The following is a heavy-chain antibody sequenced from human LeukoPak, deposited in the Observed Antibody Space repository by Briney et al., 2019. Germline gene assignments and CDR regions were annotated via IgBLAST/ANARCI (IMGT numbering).Heavy chain of an antibody. CDR2: IKQDGSDE. CDR3: ARVRCSSNSCFPDY. Sequence: GGSLRLSCAASGFTFSTYWMSWVRQAPGKGLEWVANIKQDGSDEYYVDSVKGRFTISRDNAKNSLFLQMNSLRAEDTAVYYCARVRCSSNSCFPDYWGQGTLVTVSS. D-gene: IGHD2-2*01. V-gene: IGHV3-7*01. J-gene: IGHJ4*02. CDR1: GFTFSTYW.